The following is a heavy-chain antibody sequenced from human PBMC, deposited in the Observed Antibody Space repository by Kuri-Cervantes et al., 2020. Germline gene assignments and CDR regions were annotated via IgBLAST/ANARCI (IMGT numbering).Heavy chain of an antibody. V-gene: IGHV4-39*07. D-gene: IGHD3-9*01. CDR1: GGSISSSSYY. J-gene: IGHJ3*02. Sequence: GSLRLSCTVSGGSISSSSYYWGWIRRPPGKGLEWIGSIYYSGSTYYNPSLKSRVTISVDTSKNQFSLKLSSVTAADTAVYYCARDRRLVTPIDAFDIWGQGTMVTVSS. CDR2: IYYSGST. CDR3: ARDRRLVTPIDAFDI.